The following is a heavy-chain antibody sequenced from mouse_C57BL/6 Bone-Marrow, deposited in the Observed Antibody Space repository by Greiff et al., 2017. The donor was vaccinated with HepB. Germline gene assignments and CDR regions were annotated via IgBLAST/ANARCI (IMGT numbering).Heavy chain of an antibody. CDR1: GFTFSSYA. J-gene: IGHJ1*03. Sequence: EVNLVESGGGLVKPGGSLKLSCAASGFTFSSYAMSWVRQTPEKRLEWVATISDGGSYTYYPDNVKGRFTISRDNAKNNLYLQMSHLKSEDTAMYYCARGGWLLWYFDVWGTGTTVTVSS. D-gene: IGHD2-3*01. CDR2: ISDGGSYT. CDR3: ARGGWLLWYFDV. V-gene: IGHV5-4*03.